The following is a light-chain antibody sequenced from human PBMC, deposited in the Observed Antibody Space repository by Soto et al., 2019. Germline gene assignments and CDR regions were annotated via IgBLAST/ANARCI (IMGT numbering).Light chain of an antibody. V-gene: IGLV2-11*01. CDR3: CSYAGSYTYV. Sequence: VLTQPRSVSGSPGQSVTISCTGTSSDVGGYNYVSWYQQHPGNAPKLMIYDVSKRPSGVPDRFSGSKSGNTASLTISGLQAEDEADYYCCSYAGSYTYVFGTGTKVTVL. CDR1: SSDVGGYNY. CDR2: DVS. J-gene: IGLJ1*01.